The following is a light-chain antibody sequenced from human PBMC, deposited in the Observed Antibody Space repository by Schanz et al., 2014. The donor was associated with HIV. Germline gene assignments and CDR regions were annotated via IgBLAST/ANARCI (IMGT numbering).Light chain of an antibody. J-gene: IGLJ2*01. CDR3: AAWDDGLSGRV. CDR2: SSN. Sequence: QSVLTQSPSASGPPGQRVTISCSGSGSSIGSKSVNWYQQLPGTDPKLIIYSSNQRPLGFPDRFPGYKSGTSASLAISGLQSEDEANYYCAAWDDGLSGRVFGGGTKLPVL. CDR1: GSSIGSKS. V-gene: IGLV1-44*01.